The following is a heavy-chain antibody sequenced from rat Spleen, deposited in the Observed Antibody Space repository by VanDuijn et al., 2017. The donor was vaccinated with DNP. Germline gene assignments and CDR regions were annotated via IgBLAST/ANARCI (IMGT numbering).Heavy chain of an antibody. CDR3: ATDTIG. D-gene: IGHD1-2*01. J-gene: IGHJ3*01. CDR2: ISYDGSTT. V-gene: IGHV5-7*01. Sequence: EVQLVESGGGLVQPGRSLKLSCAASGFTFSDYNMAWVRQAPKKGLEWVATISYDGSTTYYQDSVKGRFTISRDNSRNTLYLQMDSLRSEDTATYYCATDTIGGGQGTLVTVSS. CDR1: GFTFSDYN.